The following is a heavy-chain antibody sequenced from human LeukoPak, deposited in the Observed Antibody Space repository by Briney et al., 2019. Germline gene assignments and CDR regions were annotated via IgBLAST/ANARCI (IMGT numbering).Heavy chain of an antibody. CDR1: GYTFTNYG. CDR2: ISAYNGNT. V-gene: IGHV1-18*01. CDR3: ARVSPNTVTTLQYFDY. Sequence: ASVKVSCKASGYTFTNYGIHWVRQAPGQGLEWMGWISAYNGNTNSAQKLQGRVTMTTDTSTSTAYMELRSLRSDDTAVYYCARVSPNTVTTLQYFDYWGQGTLVTVSS. D-gene: IGHD4-17*01. J-gene: IGHJ4*02.